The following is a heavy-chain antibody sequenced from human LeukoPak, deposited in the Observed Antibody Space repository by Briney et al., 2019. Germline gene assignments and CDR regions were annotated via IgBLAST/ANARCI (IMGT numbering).Heavy chain of an antibody. J-gene: IGHJ1*01. Sequence: PGGSLRLSCAGSGFTFNNYGIHWVRQAPGKGLEWVAVISFDGSDKYYADSVKGRFTLSRDNSKNTLYLQMNSLRAEDTAVYYCAKEIYGDSTGGRFQQWGQGTLVTVSS. D-gene: IGHD4-17*01. CDR1: GFTFNNYG. V-gene: IGHV3-30*18. CDR3: AKEIYGDSTGGRFQQ. CDR2: ISFDGSDK.